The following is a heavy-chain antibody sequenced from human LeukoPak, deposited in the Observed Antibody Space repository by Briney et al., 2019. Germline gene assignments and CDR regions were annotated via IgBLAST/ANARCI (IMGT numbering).Heavy chain of an antibody. CDR2: INAHNGNT. CDR3: ARSPKLQPRGDWFEP. CDR1: GYTFTSYA. D-gene: IGHD4-11*01. V-gene: IGHV1-18*01. J-gene: IGHJ5*02. Sequence: GSVRVSCKASGYTFTSYAITWVRQAPGQGLEWMGCINAHNGNTNYAQRLQGRVTLPTDTTTSTAYMDLRSPRFDDTAIYYCARSPKLQPRGDWFEPWGQGPLVRVLS.